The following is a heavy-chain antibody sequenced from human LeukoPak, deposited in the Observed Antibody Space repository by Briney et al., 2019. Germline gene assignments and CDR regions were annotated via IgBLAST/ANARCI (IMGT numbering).Heavy chain of an antibody. CDR2: ISYDGSNK. Sequence: PGGSLRLSCAASGFTFSSYAMHWVRQAPGKGLEWVAVISYDGSNKYYADSVKGRFTISRDNSKNTLYLQMNSLRAEDTAVYYCARAPDYGDYLPFDYWGQGTLVTVSS. J-gene: IGHJ4*02. CDR1: GFTFSSYA. CDR3: ARAPDYGDYLPFDY. V-gene: IGHV3-30-3*01. D-gene: IGHD4-17*01.